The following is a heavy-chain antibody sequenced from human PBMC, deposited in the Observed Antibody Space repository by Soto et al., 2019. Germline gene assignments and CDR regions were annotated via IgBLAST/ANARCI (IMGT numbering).Heavy chain of an antibody. CDR3: AKGHDFWSGYLNNAFDI. Sequence: EVQLLESGGGLVQPGGSLRLSCAASGFTFSTSAMSWVRQAPGKGLEWVSAISGSGGNTYYADSVKGRFTISRDNSENTLYLQMNSLRAEDTAVYYCAKGHDFWSGYLNNAFDIWGQGTMVTVSS. V-gene: IGHV3-23*01. D-gene: IGHD3-3*01. CDR2: ISGSGGNT. J-gene: IGHJ3*02. CDR1: GFTFSTSA.